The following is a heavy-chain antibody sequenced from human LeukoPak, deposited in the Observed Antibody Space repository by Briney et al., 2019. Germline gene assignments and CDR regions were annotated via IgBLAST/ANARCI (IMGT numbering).Heavy chain of an antibody. J-gene: IGHJ4*02. D-gene: IGHD3-3*01. Sequence: ASVKVSCKLSGNTLRELPIQWVRQAGGKGLEWMAGFDPEYSEILYAQNFHGRVTMTEDTSTNTVYMELTSLTANDTPVYYCATRGYDFWSGFDYWGQGTKVTVSS. V-gene: IGHV1-24*01. CDR2: FDPEYSEI. CDR1: GNTLRELP. CDR3: ATRGYDFWSGFDY.